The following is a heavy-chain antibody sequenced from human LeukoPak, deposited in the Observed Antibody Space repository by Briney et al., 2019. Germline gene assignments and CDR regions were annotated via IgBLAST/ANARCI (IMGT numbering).Heavy chain of an antibody. CDR3: ARDHGDPNWFDP. CDR2: IYHSGST. V-gene: IGHV4-38-2*02. D-gene: IGHD3-10*01. J-gene: IGHJ5*02. Sequence: SETLSLTCTVSGYSISSGYYWGWIRQPPGKGLEWIGSIYHSGSTYYNPSLKSRVTISVDTSKNQFSLKLSSVTAADTAVYYCARDHGDPNWFDPWGQGTLVTVSS. CDR1: GYSISSGYY.